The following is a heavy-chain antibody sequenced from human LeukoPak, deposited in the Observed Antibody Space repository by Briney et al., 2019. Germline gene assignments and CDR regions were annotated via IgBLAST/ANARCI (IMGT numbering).Heavy chain of an antibody. V-gene: IGHV3-30-3*01. J-gene: IGHJ3*02. CDR1: GFTFSGHW. CDR3: AREIFNAFDI. CDR2: ISYDGGNE. Sequence: GGSLRLSCAASGFTFSGHWMHWVRQVPGKGLEWVAVISYDGGNEDYADSVKGRLTISRDNSKNTLYLQMNSLRIEDTAVYYCAREIFNAFDIWGQGTMVTVSS.